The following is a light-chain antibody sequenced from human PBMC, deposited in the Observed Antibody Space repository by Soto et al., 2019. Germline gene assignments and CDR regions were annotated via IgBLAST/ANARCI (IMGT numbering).Light chain of an antibody. CDR2: AAS. Sequence: AIRMTQSPSSLSASTGDRVTITCRASQGISSYLAWYQQKPGKAPKLLIYAASTLQSGVPSRFSGSGSGTDFTLTISCLQSEDFALYYCHQYNSWPPGTFGQGTKV. CDR3: HQYNSWPPGT. CDR1: QGISSY. J-gene: IGKJ2*01. V-gene: IGKV1-8*01.